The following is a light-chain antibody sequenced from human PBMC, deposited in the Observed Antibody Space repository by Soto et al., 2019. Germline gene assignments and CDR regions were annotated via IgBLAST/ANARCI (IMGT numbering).Light chain of an antibody. V-gene: IGKV3-15*01. CDR2: GAS. Sequence: ETVLTQSPATLSVSPGERATFSCKASQRVTTNLAWYQQKPGQVPRLLIYGASTRASGIPARFSGSGSGTEFTLSISSLQSEDFAIYHCQQYHSWPHTFGQGTKLEIK. CDR3: QQYHSWPHT. CDR1: QRVTTN. J-gene: IGKJ2*01.